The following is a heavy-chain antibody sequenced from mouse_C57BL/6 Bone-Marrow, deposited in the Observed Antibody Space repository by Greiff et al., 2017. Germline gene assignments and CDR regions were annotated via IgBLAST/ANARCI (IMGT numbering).Heavy chain of an antibody. V-gene: IGHV1-85*01. CDR2: IYPRDGST. D-gene: IGHD1-1*01. CDR3: ARDPPNPPIYYYGSSISYWYFDV. CDR1: GYTFTSYD. Sequence: VQLQQSGPELVKPGASVKLSCKASGYTFTSYDINWVKQRPGQGLEWIGWIYPRDGSTKYNEKFKGKATLTVDTSSSTAYMELHSLTSEDSAVYFCARDPPNPPIYYYGSSISYWYFDVWGTGTTVTVSS. J-gene: IGHJ1*03.